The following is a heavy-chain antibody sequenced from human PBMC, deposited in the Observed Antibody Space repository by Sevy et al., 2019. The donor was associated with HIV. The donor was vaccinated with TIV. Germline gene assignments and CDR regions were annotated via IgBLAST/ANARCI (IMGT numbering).Heavy chain of an antibody. V-gene: IGHV3-23*01. CDR2: LSFGCGEI. CDR3: AREGCTKPHDY. D-gene: IGHD2-8*01. Sequence: GGSLRLSCAASGFTFSKYSMSWVRQPPGKGLEWVSTLSFGCGEINYADSVKGRFTISRDNSKSSVYLQTNSLRPEDTAVYYCAREGCTKPHDYWGQGTLVTVSS. CDR1: GFTFSKYS. J-gene: IGHJ4*02.